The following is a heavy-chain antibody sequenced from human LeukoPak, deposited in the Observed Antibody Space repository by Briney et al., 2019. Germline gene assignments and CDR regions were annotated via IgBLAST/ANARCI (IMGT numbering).Heavy chain of an antibody. J-gene: IGHJ4*02. CDR3: ARDTFQPGLIDS. D-gene: IGHD2-2*01. CDR2: INTDSSDI. Sequence: PGGSLRLSCAASGFIFSRFAINWVRQAPGKGLEWISYINTDSSDIHYADSVKGRFTISRDNARNTLFLQLSSLRAEDSAVYYCARDTFQPGLIDSWGQGTLVTVSS. V-gene: IGHV3-21*05. CDR1: GFIFSRFA.